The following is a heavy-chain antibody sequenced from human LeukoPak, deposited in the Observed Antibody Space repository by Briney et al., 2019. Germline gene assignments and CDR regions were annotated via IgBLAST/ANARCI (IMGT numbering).Heavy chain of an antibody. CDR1: GYTFTSYA. Sequence: ASVKVSCKASGYTFTSYAMHWVRQAPGQRLEWMGWINAGNGNTKYSQKFQGRVTITTDESTSTAYMELSSLRSEDTAVYYCARNYPRIQFDPWGQGTLVTVSS. CDR3: ARNYPRIQFDP. V-gene: IGHV1-3*01. CDR2: INAGNGNT. D-gene: IGHD1-7*01. J-gene: IGHJ5*02.